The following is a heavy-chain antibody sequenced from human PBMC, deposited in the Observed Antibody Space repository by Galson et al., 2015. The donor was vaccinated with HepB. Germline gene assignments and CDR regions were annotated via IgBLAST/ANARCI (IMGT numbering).Heavy chain of an antibody. CDR2: ISYDGSNI. CDR1: GLLFSQYR. Sequence: SLRLSCAASGLLFSQYRMNWVRQAPGKGLEWVAMISYDGSNIYYGDSVKGRFTISRDNSKNTLYLQMSSLRPEDTAVYYCAKKRAGSTWSPCDYWGQGTLVTVSS. V-gene: IGHV3-30*18. CDR3: AKKRAGSTWSPCDY. D-gene: IGHD2/OR15-2a*01. J-gene: IGHJ4*02.